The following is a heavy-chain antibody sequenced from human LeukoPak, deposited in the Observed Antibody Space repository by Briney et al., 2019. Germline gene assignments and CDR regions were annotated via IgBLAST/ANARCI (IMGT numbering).Heavy chain of an antibody. J-gene: IGHJ4*02. CDR1: GGSISGYY. V-gene: IGHV4-59*01. CDR2: IYYSGST. CDR3: ARTARYFDY. Sequence: PSETLSLTCTVSGGSISGYYWSWIRQPPGKGLEWIGYIYYSGSTNYNPSLKGRVTISVDTSKNQFSLKLSSVTAADTAVYYCARTARYFDYWGQGTLVTVSS.